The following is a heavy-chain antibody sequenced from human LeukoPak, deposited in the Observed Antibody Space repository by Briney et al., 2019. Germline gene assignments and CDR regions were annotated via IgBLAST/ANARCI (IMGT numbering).Heavy chain of an antibody. Sequence: PGGSLRLSCAASGFTFSRYGMHWVRQAPGKGLEWVAVILFDGSNKYYADSVKGRFTISRDNSKNTLYLQMNSLRAEDTAVYYCAKVGDGDYYLDYWGQGTVVTVSS. CDR1: GFTFSRYG. V-gene: IGHV3-33*06. D-gene: IGHD4-17*01. J-gene: IGHJ4*02. CDR3: AKVGDGDYYLDY. CDR2: ILFDGSNK.